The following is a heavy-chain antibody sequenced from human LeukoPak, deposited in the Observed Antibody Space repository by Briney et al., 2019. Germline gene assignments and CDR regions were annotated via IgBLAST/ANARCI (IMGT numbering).Heavy chain of an antibody. Sequence: SETLSLTCTVSGGSISSYYWSWIRQPPGKGLEWIGYIYYSGSTNYNPSLKSRVTISVDTSKNQFSLKLSSVTAADTAVYYCTRRCKDAYTLYCFDYWGQGTLVTVSS. D-gene: IGHD5-24*01. V-gene: IGHV4-59*01. CDR2: IYYSGST. CDR3: TRRCKDAYTLYCFDY. CDR1: GGSISSYY. J-gene: IGHJ4*02.